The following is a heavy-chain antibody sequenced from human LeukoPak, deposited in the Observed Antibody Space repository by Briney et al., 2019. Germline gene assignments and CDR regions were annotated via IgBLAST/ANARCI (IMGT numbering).Heavy chain of an antibody. V-gene: IGHV1-2*02. Sequence: GASVKVSCKASGYTFTDSYIHWVRQAPGQGLEWMGWIIPNSGDTNYAQTFQGRVTITRDTSITTAYLELTRLISDDSAVYYCARGGGGAATGFHWGQGSLVTVSS. CDR3: ARGGGGAATGFH. CDR1: GYTFTDSY. D-gene: IGHD1-1*01. J-gene: IGHJ4*02. CDR2: IIPNSGDT.